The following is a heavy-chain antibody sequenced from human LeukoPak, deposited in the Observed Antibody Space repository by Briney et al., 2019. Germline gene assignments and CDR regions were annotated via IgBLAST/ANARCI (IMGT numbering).Heavy chain of an antibody. CDR2: INAGNGNT. J-gene: IGHJ5*02. Sequence: GASVKVSCKASGYTFTSYAMHWVRQAPGQRLEWMGWINAGNGNTKYSQKFQGRVTITRDTSAGTAYMELSSLRSEDTAVYYCARNMVRGAPGVVVPTNWFDPWGQGTLVTVSS. D-gene: IGHD3-10*01. CDR3: ARNMVRGAPGVVVPTNWFDP. V-gene: IGHV1-3*01. CDR1: GYTFTSYA.